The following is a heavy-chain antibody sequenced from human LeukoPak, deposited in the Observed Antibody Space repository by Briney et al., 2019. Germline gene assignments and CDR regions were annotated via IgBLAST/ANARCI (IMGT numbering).Heavy chain of an antibody. Sequence: PSESLSLSSTLSVGSTTSISYYRGWIRHPPGRGLKWIGSIYFSGGTYTNPPPKNGVTISEDTPKNRSSLKLSPVTAPHPPVYIWASLRERSYYARGFNYGGGGTLVSVSS. D-gene: IGHD1-26*01. CDR1: VGSTTSISYY. CDR3: ASLRERSYYARGFNY. CDR2: IYFSGGT. V-gene: IGHV4-39*01. J-gene: IGHJ4*02.